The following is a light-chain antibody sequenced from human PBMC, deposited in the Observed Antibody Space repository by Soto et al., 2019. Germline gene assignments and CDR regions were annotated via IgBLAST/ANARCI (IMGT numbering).Light chain of an antibody. CDR2: GAS. CDR1: QSVSSN. J-gene: IGKJ1*01. CDR3: RQYSNWPAWT. Sequence: EIVMTQSPATLSVSPGERATLSCRASQSVSSNLAWYQQKPGQAPRLLIYGASTRATGIPARFSGSGSGTEFILTISSLQSEDSAVYYCRQYSNWPAWTFGQGTKVEIK. V-gene: IGKV3-15*01.